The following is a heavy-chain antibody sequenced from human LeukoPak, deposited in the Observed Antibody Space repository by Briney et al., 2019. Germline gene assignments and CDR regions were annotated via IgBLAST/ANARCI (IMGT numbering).Heavy chain of an antibody. CDR2: IFYSGST. J-gene: IGHJ4*02. V-gene: IGHV4-39*01. D-gene: IGHD3-10*01. Sequence: SETLSLTCTVSSGSISTSNYYWGWVRQPPGKALEWIGNIFYSGSTYYSPSLKSRVTISLDTSRNQFSLKLSSVAAADTAVYYCARHRYGSGSYTYWGQGTLVTVSS. CDR3: ARHRYGSGSYTY. CDR1: SGSISTSNYY.